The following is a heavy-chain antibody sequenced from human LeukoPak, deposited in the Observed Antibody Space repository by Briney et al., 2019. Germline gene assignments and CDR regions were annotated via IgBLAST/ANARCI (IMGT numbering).Heavy chain of an antibody. CDR1: GYTFTSYY. J-gene: IGHJ5*02. D-gene: IGHD6-19*01. V-gene: IGHV1-8*02. CDR2: MNPNSGNT. Sequence: ASVKVSCKASGYTFTSYYMHWVRQATGQGLEWMGWMNPNSGNTGYAQKFQGRVTMTRNTSISTAYMELSSLRSEDTAVYYCARDWRGIGAVAGWFDPWGQGTLVTVSS. CDR3: ARDWRGIGAVAGWFDP.